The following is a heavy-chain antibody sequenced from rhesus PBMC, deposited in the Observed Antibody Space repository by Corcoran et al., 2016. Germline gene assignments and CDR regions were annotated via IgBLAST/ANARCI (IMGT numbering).Heavy chain of an antibody. CDR3: ARRGYHSSPDS. CDR1: VDSISSGYY. J-gene: IGHJ4*01. Sequence: QVQLQESGPGLVKPSETLSPTGAVSVDSISSGYYWGWLRPPPGKGLEGIGHISSGGSNYLNPSLKSRVTLSVDTSKNQFSLKLSSVTAADTAVYYCARRGYHSSPDSWGQGVLVTVSS. CDR2: ISSGGSN. D-gene: IGHD6-13*01. V-gene: IGHV4S14*01.